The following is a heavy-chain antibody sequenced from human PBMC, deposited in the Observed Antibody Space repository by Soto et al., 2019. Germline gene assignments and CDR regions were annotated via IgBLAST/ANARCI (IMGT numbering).Heavy chain of an antibody. CDR1: GGSISSYY. CDR3: ARGKQHNNYSYYMDV. D-gene: IGHD6-13*01. CDR2: IYYSGST. Sequence: SETLSLTCTVSGGSISSYYWSWIRQPPGKGLEWIGYIYYSGSTNYNPSLKSRVTISVDTSKNQFSLKLSSVTAADTAVYYCARGKQHNNYSYYMDVWGKGTTVTVSS. J-gene: IGHJ6*03. V-gene: IGHV4-59*01.